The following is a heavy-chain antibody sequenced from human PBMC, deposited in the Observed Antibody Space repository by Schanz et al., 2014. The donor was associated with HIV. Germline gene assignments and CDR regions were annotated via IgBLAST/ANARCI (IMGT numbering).Heavy chain of an antibody. CDR1: GFTFSVYA. Sequence: EVQLLESGGGLIQPGGSLRLSCAASGFTFSVYAMNWVRQAPGKGLEWVSHISTSGGSTYYADSVKGRFTISRDNSLDTVYLQMNSLGAEDTAVYYCVGHGSSSSWGLGTLVTVSS. CDR3: VGHGSSSS. D-gene: IGHD6-6*01. J-gene: IGHJ5*02. CDR2: ISTSGGST. V-gene: IGHV3-23*01.